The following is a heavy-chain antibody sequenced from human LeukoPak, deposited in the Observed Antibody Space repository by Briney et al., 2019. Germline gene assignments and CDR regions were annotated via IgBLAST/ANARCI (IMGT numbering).Heavy chain of an antibody. V-gene: IGHV3-21*01. CDR2: ISSSSSYI. J-gene: IGHJ2*01. CDR1: GFTFSSYS. CDR3: ARDYDFWSGYYSGWYFDL. Sequence: GGSLRLSCAASGFTFSSYSMNWVRQAPGKGLEWVSSISSSSSYIYYADSVKGRFTISRDNAKSSLYLQMNSLRAEDTAVYYCARDYDFWSGYYSGWYFDLWGRGTLVTVSS. D-gene: IGHD3-3*01.